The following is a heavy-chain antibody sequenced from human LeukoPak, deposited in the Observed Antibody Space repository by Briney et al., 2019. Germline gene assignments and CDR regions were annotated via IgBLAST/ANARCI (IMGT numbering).Heavy chain of an antibody. Sequence: GGSLRLSCAASSFTFSSYWMTWVRQAPGKGLEWVANIKEDGSKTFYVDSVTGRFTISRDNAKNSLYLQMNSLRAEDTAVYYCARDPYYYDSGSFAAFDIWGQGTMVTVSS. J-gene: IGHJ3*02. D-gene: IGHD3-10*01. CDR1: SFTFSSYW. CDR2: IKEDGSKT. CDR3: ARDPYYYDSGSFAAFDI. V-gene: IGHV3-7*01.